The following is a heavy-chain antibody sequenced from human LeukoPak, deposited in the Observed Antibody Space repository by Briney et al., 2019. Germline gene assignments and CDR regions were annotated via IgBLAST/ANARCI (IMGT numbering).Heavy chain of an antibody. CDR1: AYSFSSHW. D-gene: IGHD3-10*01. CDR2: IYPGDSDT. CDR3: ARQDPAGEYYFDF. V-gene: IGHV5-51*01. Sequence: GESLQISCQGSAYSFSSHWIAWVRQMPGKGLEWMGIIYPGDSDTRYSPSFQGQVTISVDKSISTAYLQWSSLKASDTAMYYCARQDPAGEYYFDFWGQGTLVTVSS. J-gene: IGHJ4*02.